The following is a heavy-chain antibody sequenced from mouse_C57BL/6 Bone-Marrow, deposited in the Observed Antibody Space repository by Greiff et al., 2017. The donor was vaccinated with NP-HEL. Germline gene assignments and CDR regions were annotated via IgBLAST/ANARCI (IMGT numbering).Heavy chain of an antibody. Sequence: VQLQQSGPGLVKPSQSLSLTCSVTGYSITSGYYWNWIRQFPGNKLEWMGYISYDGSNNYNPSLKNRISITRDTSKNQFFLKLNSVTTEDTATYYCARYYYFDYWGQGTTLTVSS. V-gene: IGHV3-6*01. CDR1: GYSITSGYY. CDR3: ARYYYFDY. J-gene: IGHJ2*01. CDR2: ISYDGSN.